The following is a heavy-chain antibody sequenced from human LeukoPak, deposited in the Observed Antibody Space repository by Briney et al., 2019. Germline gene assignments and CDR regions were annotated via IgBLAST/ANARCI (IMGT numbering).Heavy chain of an antibody. CDR3: ARSPLYSSSWYEPPSLGEDY. CDR2: IIPIFGTA. J-gene: IGHJ4*02. CDR1: GGTFSSYA. V-gene: IGHV1-69*13. Sequence: SVKVSCKASGGTFSSYAISWVRQAPGQGLEWMGGIIPIFGTANYAQKFQGRVTITADESTSTAYMELSSLRSEDTAVYYCARSPLYSSSWYEPPSLGEDYWGQGTLVTVSS. D-gene: IGHD6-13*01.